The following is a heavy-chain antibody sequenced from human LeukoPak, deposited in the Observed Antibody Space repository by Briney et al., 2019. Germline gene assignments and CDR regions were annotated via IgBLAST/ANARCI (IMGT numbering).Heavy chain of an antibody. V-gene: IGHV1-69*05. J-gene: IGHJ6*03. CDR3: ARGYGYREYYYMDV. CDR2: IIPIFGRA. Sequence: SVKVSCKASGGTFSSYAISWVRQAPGQGLEWMGGIIPIFGRANYAQKFQGRVTITTDESTSTAYMELSSLRSEDTAVYYCARGYGYREYYYMDVWGKGTTVTVSS. CDR1: GGTFSSYA. D-gene: IGHD5-18*01.